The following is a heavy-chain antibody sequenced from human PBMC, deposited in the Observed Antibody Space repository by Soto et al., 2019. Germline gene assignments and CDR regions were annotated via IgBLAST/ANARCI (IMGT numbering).Heavy chain of an antibody. CDR1: GYTFTSYY. CDR3: AREGVTMVRGLKGNWFDP. V-gene: IGHV1-46*01. D-gene: IGHD3-10*01. CDR2: INPSGGST. J-gene: IGHJ5*02. Sequence: ASVKVSCKASGYTFTSYYMHWVRQAPGQGLEWMGIINPSGGSTSYAQRFRGRVTMTRDTSTSTVYMELSSLRSEDTAVYYCAREGVTMVRGLKGNWFDPWGQGTLVTVSS.